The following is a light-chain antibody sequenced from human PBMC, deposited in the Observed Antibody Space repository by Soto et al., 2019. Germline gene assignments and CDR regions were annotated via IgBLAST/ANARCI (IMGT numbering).Light chain of an antibody. CDR3: SSYTSSSTTLYV. J-gene: IGLJ1*01. CDR1: SSDVGGYKY. CDR2: EVS. V-gene: IGLV2-14*01. Sequence: QSALTQPASVSGSPGQSITISCTGTSSDVGGYKYVSWYQQHPGKAPKLMIYEVSNRLSGVSNRFSGSKSGNTASLTISGLQAEDEADYYCSSYTSSSTTLYVFGTGTKLTVL.